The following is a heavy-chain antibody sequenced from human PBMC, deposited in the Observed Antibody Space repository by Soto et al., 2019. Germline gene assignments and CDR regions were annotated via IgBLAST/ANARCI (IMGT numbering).Heavy chain of an antibody. CDR1: GGTFSSYA. D-gene: IGHD3-10*01. V-gene: IGHV1-69*12. Sequence: QVQLVQSGAEVKKPGSSVKVSCKASGGTFSSYAISWVRQAPGQGLECMGGIIPIFGTANYAQKFQGRGTITADESTSTAYMELSSLRSDDTAVYYCARASMVRGGDWFDPWGQRTLVTVS. CDR2: IIPIFGTA. CDR3: ARASMVRGGDWFDP. J-gene: IGHJ5*02.